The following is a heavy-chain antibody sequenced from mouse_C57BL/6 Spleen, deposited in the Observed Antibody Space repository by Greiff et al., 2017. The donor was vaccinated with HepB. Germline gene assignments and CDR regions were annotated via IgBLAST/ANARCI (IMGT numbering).Heavy chain of an antibody. CDR3: ARETVVSRFAY. D-gene: IGHD1-1*01. V-gene: IGHV1-81*01. J-gene: IGHJ3*01. Sequence: VQLQQSGAELARPGASVKLSCKASGYTFTSYGISWVKQRTGQGLEWIGEIYPSSGNTYYNEKFKGKATLTADKSSSTAYMELRSLTSEDSAVYFCARETVVSRFAYWGQGTLVTVSA. CDR2: IYPSSGNT. CDR1: GYTFTSYG.